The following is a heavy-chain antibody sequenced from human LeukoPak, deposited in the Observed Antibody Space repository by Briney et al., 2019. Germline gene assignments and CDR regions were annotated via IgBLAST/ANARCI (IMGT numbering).Heavy chain of an antibody. V-gene: IGHV3-7*03. J-gene: IGHJ4*02. CDR3: ARSGPQAPDCYHY. CDR1: GFTFSTYW. Sequence: GGSLRLSCTASGFTFSTYWMTWVRQAPGKGLEWVASINQDENHRHYVPSARGRFTIPRDNAKNSLLLQMNSLTAEDTAIYYCARSGPQAPDCYHYWGQGTLVTVSS. D-gene: IGHD2-21*02. CDR2: INQDENHR.